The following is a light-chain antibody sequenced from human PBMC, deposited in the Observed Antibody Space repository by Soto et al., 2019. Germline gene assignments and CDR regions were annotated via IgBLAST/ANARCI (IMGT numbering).Light chain of an antibody. J-gene: IGKJ4*01. CDR1: QGVSTY. V-gene: IGKV1D-8*01. Sequence: VLLMTQSPSLLSASTGYRVTITCRTSQGVSTYVAWYQQKPGKPPKPLIYAASTLHSGVPARFSGSGSGTDFTLTISGLQSEDFATYYCQQYYIFHLAFGGGTKVDIK. CDR2: AAS. CDR3: QQYYIFHLA.